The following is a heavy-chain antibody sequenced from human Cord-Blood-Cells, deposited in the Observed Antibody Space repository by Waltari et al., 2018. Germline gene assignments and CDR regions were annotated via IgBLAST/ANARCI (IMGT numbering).Heavy chain of an antibody. CDR1: GGSFSGYY. CDR3: ARGQDVSYLDY. J-gene: IGHJ4*02. Sequence: QVQLQQWGAGLLKPSETLSLTCAVYGGSFSGYYWSWIRQPPGKGLEWIGDINHSGSTDDNPSLKSRVTKAVDPSQNQFSLKLSSVTAADTAVYYCARGQDVSYLDYWGQGTLVTVSS. V-gene: IGHV4-34*01. CDR2: INHSGST.